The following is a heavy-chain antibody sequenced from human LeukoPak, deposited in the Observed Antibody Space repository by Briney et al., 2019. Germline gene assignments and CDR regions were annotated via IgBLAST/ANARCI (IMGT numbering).Heavy chain of an antibody. CDR1: GFTFGNYY. J-gene: IGHJ4*02. D-gene: IGHD6-19*01. V-gene: IGHV3-11*01. CDR2: ISSSGSTT. CDR3: EAVAGKMD. Sequence: KPGGSLSLSCAVSGFTFGNYYMSWIRQPAGEGLEWVSYISSSGSTTYYADSVKGRFTISRDNAKNSLYLQMSSLRSEDTAVYYFEAVAGKMDWGQGTLVTVSS.